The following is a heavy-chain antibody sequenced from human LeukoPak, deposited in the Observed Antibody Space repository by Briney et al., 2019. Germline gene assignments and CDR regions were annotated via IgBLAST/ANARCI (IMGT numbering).Heavy chain of an antibody. CDR2: ART. J-gene: IGHJ4*02. D-gene: IGHD3-22*01. CDR3: ARGLVGWDDSSGYYFLGFDY. V-gene: IGHV4-61*02. Sequence: ARTNYNPSLKTRVTISVDTSKNQFSLKLSSVTAADTAVYYCARGLVGWDDSSGYYFLGFDYWGQGTLVTVSS.